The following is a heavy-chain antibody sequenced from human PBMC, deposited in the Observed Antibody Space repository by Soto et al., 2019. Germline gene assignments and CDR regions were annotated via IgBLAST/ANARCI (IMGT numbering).Heavy chain of an antibody. D-gene: IGHD6-13*01. J-gene: IGHJ6*02. CDR3: ARTGLAAAGQPTDYDYGMDV. Sequence: PGEPLKISGKGSGYSLTSYRLSWVRQIPGQGLEWMGIIYPGDSDTRYSPSFQGQVTISADKSISTAYLQWSSLKASDTAMYYCARTGLAAAGQPTDYDYGMDVWGQGTTVTVSS. CDR2: IYPGDSDT. CDR1: GYSLTSYR. V-gene: IGHV5-51*01.